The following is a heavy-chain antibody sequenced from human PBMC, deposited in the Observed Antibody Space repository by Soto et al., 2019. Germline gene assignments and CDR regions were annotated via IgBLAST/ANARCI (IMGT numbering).Heavy chain of an antibody. CDR2: ISSSSSYI. J-gene: IGHJ6*02. CDR1: GFTFSNYS. V-gene: IGHV3-21*01. D-gene: IGHD6-13*01. Sequence: GGSLRLSCAASGFTFSNYSMNWVRPAPGKGLEWGSSISSSSSYIYYADSVKGRFTISRDNAKNSLYLQMNSLRAEDTAVYYCARDRAAAGGYYYYGMGVWGQGTTVTVSS. CDR3: ARDRAAAGGYYYYGMGV.